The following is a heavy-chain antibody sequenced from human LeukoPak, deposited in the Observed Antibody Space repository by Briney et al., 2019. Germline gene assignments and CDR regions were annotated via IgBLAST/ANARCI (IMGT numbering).Heavy chain of an antibody. CDR1: GGSISNYY. J-gene: IGHJ3*02. V-gene: IGHV4-59*08. Sequence: PSETLSLTCTVSGGSISNYYWSWIRQPPGKGLEWIGYIYYSGSTNYNPSLKSRVTISVDTSKNQFSLKLSSVTAADTAVYYCATHEHYYDTLIWGQGTMVTVSS. CDR2: IYYSGST. D-gene: IGHD3-22*01. CDR3: ATHEHYYDTLI.